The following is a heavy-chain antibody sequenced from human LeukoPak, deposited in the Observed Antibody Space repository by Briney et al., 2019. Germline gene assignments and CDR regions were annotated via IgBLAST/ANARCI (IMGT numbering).Heavy chain of an antibody. CDR1: GGSVSSTSSSYF. CDR2: IYHTGST. Sequence: PSETLSLTCTVSGGSVSSTSSSYFWNWMRQPPGKGLEWIGYIYHTGSTKYNPSLESRVTMSVDTFKNQFSLKLRSVTAADTAVYYRTRSIMNFYVSGTWGRGTLVTVSS. D-gene: IGHD3-10*01. V-gene: IGHV4-61*01. CDR3: TRSIMNFYVSGT. J-gene: IGHJ5*02.